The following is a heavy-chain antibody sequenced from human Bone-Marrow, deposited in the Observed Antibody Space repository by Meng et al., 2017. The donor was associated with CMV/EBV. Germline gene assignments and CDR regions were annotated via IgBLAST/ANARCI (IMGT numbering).Heavy chain of an antibody. Sequence: ASVKVSCKASGYTFTSYYMHWVRQAPGQGLEWMGRINPSGGSTSYAQKFQGRVTMTRDTSTSTVYMELSSLRSEDTAVYYCAKENSANSSWYEQANGFDPWGQGTLVTVSS. V-gene: IGHV1-46*01. CDR1: GYTFTSYY. D-gene: IGHD6-13*01. CDR2: INPSGGST. J-gene: IGHJ5*02. CDR3: AKENSANSSWYEQANGFDP.